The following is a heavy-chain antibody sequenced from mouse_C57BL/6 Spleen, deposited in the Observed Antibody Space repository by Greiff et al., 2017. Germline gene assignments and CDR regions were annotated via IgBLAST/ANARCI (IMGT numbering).Heavy chain of an antibody. CDR3: ARTATVDYYYAMDY. J-gene: IGHJ4*01. V-gene: IGHV1-19*01. CDR1: GYTFTDYY. Sequence: VQLQQSGPVLVKPGASVKMSCKASGYTFTDYYMNWVKQSHGKSLEWIGVINPYNGGTSYNQTFKGKATLTVDKSSSTAYRELNSLTSEDSAVYYCARTATVDYYYAMDYWGQGTSVTVSS. D-gene: IGHD1-1*01. CDR2: INPYNGGT.